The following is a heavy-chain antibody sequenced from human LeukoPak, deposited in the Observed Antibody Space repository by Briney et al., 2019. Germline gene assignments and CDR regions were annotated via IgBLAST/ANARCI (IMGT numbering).Heavy chain of an antibody. CDR1: GYTGIELS. V-gene: IGHV1-24*01. D-gene: IGHD3-3*01. CDR2: FDPEDGET. CDR3: ATHTIFGVVTYAFHI. Sequence: GASVKVSCKVSGYTGIELSMHWVRQAPGKGLEWMGSFDPEDGETIYAQKFQGRVTMTEDTSTDTAYMELSSLTSEDTAVYYCATHTIFGVVTYAFHIWGRGTLVTVSS. J-gene: IGHJ3*02.